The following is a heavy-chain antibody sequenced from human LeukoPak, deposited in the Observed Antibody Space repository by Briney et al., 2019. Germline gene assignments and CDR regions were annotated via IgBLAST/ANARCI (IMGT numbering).Heavy chain of an antibody. CDR1: GGHLGVYY. CDR3: AREQGGRDWYFDF. Sequence: SETLSLTYCLYGGHLGVYYWICLRQSPGKGLEWIGELNHSGGTNYNPSLKSRVTVSVDTSKSKFSLNLYSVTAADTAVYYCAREQGGRDWYFDFWGRGTLVTVSS. CDR2: LNHSGGT. J-gene: IGHJ2*01. D-gene: IGHD3-16*01. V-gene: IGHV4-34*01.